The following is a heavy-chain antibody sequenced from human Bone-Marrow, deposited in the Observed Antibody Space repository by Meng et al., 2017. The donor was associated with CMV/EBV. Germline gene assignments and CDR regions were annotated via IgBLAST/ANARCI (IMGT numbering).Heavy chain of an antibody. J-gene: IGHJ5*02. V-gene: IGHV4-34*01. CDR1: GGSFSGYS. Sequence: LPCAVYGGSFSGYSWSWIRQPPGKGLEWIGEINHSGSTNYNPSLKSRVTIPVDTSKNQFSLKLSSVTAADTAVYYCARGGKRPGWFDPWGQGTLVTVSS. D-gene: IGHD3-10*01. CDR3: ARGGKRPGWFDP. CDR2: INHSGST.